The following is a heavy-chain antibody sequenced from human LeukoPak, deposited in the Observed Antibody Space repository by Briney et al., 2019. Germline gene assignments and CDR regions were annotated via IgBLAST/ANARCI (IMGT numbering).Heavy chain of an antibody. V-gene: IGHV1-69*13. J-gene: IGHJ6*02. CDR2: IIPIFGTA. Sequence: SVKVSCKASGYTFTSYGISWVRQAPGQGLEWMGGIIPIFGTANYAQKFQGRVTITADESTSTAYMELSSLRSEDTAVYYCARRRYDFWSGYSDYYYYGMDVWGQGTTVTVSS. CDR1: GYTFTSYG. CDR3: ARRRYDFWSGYSDYYYYGMDV. D-gene: IGHD3-3*01.